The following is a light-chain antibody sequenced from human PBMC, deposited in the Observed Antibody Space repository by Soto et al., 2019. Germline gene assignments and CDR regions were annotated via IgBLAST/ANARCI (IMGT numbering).Light chain of an antibody. CDR1: QTVRNNY. J-gene: IGKJ4*01. CDR3: LQFSSYPLT. Sequence: EIVLTQSPATLSVSPGERATLSCWASQTVRNNYLAWYQQKPGQAPRLLIYDASSRATGIPDRFSGGGSGTDFTLTISRLEPEDFAVYYCLQFSSYPLTFGGGTKVDIK. CDR2: DAS. V-gene: IGKV3-20*01.